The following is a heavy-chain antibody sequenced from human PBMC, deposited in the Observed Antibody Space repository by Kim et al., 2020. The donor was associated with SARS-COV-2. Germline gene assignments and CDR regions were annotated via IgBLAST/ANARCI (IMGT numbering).Heavy chain of an antibody. CDR2: YN. CDR3: ARAKDGSFDH. Sequence: YNDYAVSVKIRITINSDPSKNQFSLHLNSVTPEDTAVYYCARAKDGSFDHWGQGTLSTVSS. J-gene: IGHJ4*02. D-gene: IGHD3-10*01. V-gene: IGHV6-1*01.